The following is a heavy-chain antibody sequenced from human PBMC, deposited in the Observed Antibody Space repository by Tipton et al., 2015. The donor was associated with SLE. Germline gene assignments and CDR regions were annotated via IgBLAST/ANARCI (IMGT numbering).Heavy chain of an antibody. V-gene: IGHV4-34*01. CDR3: AKGPSFDY. J-gene: IGHJ4*02. CDR1: GGSFSGYY. CDR2: INHSGST. Sequence: TLSLTCAVYGGSFSGYYWSWIRRPPGKGLEWIGEINHSGSTNYNPSLKSRVTISVDTSKNQFSLKLSSVTAADTAVYYCAKGPSFDYWGQGTLVTVSS.